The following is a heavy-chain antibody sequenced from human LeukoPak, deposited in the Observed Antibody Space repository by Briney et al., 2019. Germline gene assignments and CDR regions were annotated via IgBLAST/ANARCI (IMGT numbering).Heavy chain of an antibody. CDR1: GFTFSSYS. CDR2: ISSSSSYI. V-gene: IGHV3-21*01. Sequence: GVSLRLSCAASGFTFSSYSMNWVRQAPGKGLEWVSSISSSSSYIYYADSVKGRFTISRDNAKNSLYLQMNSLRAEDTAVYYCAKGPAPRLGEFSYHALVDYWGQGTLVTVSS. J-gene: IGHJ4*02. CDR3: AKGPAPRLGEFSYHALVDY. D-gene: IGHD3-16*02.